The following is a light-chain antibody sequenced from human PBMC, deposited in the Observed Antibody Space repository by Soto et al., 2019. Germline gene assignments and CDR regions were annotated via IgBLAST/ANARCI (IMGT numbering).Light chain of an antibody. Sequence: EIVLTQSPGTLSLSPGGRATLSCRASQSVSSNYLAWFQQKPGQAPRLLIYGASTRATGIPDRFSGGGSGTDFTLAISRLEPEDFAVYYCQQYGSSPATFGQGTKVEIK. CDR1: QSVSSNY. CDR3: QQYGSSPAT. V-gene: IGKV3-20*01. J-gene: IGKJ1*01. CDR2: GAS.